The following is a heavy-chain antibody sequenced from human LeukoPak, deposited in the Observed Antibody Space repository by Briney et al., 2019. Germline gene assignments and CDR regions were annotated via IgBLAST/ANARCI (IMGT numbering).Heavy chain of an antibody. V-gene: IGHV3-30*18. CDR2: ISYDVSNK. Sequence: GRSLRLSCAASGFTFSSYGMHWVRQAPGKGLEWVAVISYDVSNKYYANSVKGRFTISRDNSKNTLYLQMNSLRAEDTAVYYCAKASYYYGSGSPRLDYYGMDVWGKGTTVTVSS. CDR3: AKASYYYGSGSPRLDYYGMDV. CDR1: GFTFSSYG. J-gene: IGHJ6*04. D-gene: IGHD3-10*01.